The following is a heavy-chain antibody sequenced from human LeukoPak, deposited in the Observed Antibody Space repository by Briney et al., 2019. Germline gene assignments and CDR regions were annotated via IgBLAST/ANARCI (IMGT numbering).Heavy chain of an antibody. V-gene: IGHV1-2*02. D-gene: IGHD1-7*01. CDR3: ARDYDWNYFGGYYYMDV. Sequence: GASVKVSCKASGYTFTGYYMHWVRQAPGQGLEWMGWINPNSGGTNYAQKFQGRVTMTRDTSINTAYMELSRLRSDDTAVYYCARDYDWNYFGGYYYMDVWGKGTTVTVSS. CDR2: INPNSGGT. CDR1: GYTFTGYY. J-gene: IGHJ6*03.